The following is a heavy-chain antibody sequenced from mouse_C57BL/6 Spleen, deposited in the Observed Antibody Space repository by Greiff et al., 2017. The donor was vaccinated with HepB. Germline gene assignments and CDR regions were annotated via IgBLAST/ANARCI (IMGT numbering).Heavy chain of an antibody. CDR1: GYTFTNYW. CDR2: IYPGGGYT. V-gene: IGHV1-63*01. J-gene: IGHJ2*01. D-gene: IGHD2-2*01. Sequence: QVQLQQSGAELVRPGTSVKMSCKASGYTFTNYWIGWAKQRPGHGLEWIGDIYPGGGYTNYNEKFKGKATLTADKSSSTAYMQFSSLTSEDSAIYYCARSRSTMVTAGYFDYWGQGTTLTVSS. CDR3: ARSRSTMVTAGYFDY.